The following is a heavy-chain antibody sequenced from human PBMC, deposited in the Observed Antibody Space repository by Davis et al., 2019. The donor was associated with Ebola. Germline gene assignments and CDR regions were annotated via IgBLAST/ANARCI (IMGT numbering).Heavy chain of an antibody. CDR2: IYYSGST. J-gene: IGHJ4*02. V-gene: IGHV4-59*08. Sequence: SETLSLTCSVSGGSISSYYWTWIRQPPGKGLEWIGYIYYSGSTNYNPSLKSRVTISVDTSKNQFSLKLSAVTAADTAVYYCARGPQGWGLGGYYFDYWGQGTLVTVSS. CDR1: GGSISSYY. D-gene: IGHD3-16*01. CDR3: ARGPQGWGLGGYYFDY.